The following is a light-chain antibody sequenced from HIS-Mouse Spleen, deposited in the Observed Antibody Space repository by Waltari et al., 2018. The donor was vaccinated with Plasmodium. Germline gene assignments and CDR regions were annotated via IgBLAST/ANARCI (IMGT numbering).Light chain of an antibody. CDR2: SKN. CDR3: AAWDDSLNGWV. V-gene: IGLV1-44*01. CDR1: SSNIGSHT. J-gene: IGLJ3*02. Sequence: QSVLTQPPSASGTPGQRVTISCSGSSSNIGSHTVNWYQQLPGTAPKLLIYSKNQRPSGVPDRFSGSKSGTSASLAISGLQSEDEADYYCAAWDDSLNGWVFGGGTKLTVL.